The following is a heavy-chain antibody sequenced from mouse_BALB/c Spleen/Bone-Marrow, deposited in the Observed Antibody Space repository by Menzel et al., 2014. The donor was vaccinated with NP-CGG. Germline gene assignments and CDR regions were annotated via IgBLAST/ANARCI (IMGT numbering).Heavy chain of an antibody. CDR1: GYSFTSYT. J-gene: IGHJ2*01. D-gene: IGHD2-3*01. V-gene: IGHV1-4*01. CDR2: INPRNTYS. CDR3: TREGTYDVCSGHFDY. Sequence: QVQLQQSGAELARPGASVKMSCKASGYSFTSYTMHWVKQRPGQSLEWIAYINPRNTYSDYNQKFKDRATVTADKSSSGAYMQRSSLTSEESGVYYCTREGTYDVCSGHFDYWGQGTTLTVSS.